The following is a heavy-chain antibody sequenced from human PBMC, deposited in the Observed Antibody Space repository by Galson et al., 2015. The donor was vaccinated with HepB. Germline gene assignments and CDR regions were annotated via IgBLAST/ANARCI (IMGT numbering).Heavy chain of an antibody. Sequence: SLRLSCAASGFTFSSYSMNWVRQAPGKGLEWVSSISSSSSYIYYADSVRGRFTISGDNAKNSLYLQMSSLRGEDTAVYYCARGSAVAGNFDCWGQGTLVTVSS. CDR3: ARGSAVAGNFDC. J-gene: IGHJ4*02. CDR2: ISSSSSYI. D-gene: IGHD6-19*01. V-gene: IGHV3-21*01. CDR1: GFTFSSYS.